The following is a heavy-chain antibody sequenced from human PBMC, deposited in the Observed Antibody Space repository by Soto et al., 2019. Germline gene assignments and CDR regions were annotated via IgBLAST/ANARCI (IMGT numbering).Heavy chain of an antibody. V-gene: IGHV1-3*05. CDR2: FNGGNGNI. D-gene: IGHD3-10*01. CDR1: GYTFSTYA. J-gene: IGHJ4*02. Sequence: QVQLVQSGAEERKPGASVKVSCKASGYTFSTYAMHWVRRAPRQSLEWMGWFNGGNGNIKYSQKFEGRVTITTDTAASTAYMELNMLRSEDTAVYYCARGNVRGGCLDYWGQGTLVSVSS. CDR3: ARGNVRGGCLDY.